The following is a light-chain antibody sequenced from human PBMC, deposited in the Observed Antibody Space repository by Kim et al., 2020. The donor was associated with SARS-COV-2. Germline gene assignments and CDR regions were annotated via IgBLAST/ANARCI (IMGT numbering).Light chain of an antibody. CDR3: QQYTSYPWT. Sequence: AAVGDRVTITCRASQSISSWLAWYQQRPGKAPNLLIYKASSLAGGVPSRFSGSGSGTEFTLTISSLQPDDFATYFCQQYTSYPWTFGQGTKVDIK. V-gene: IGKV1-5*03. CDR2: KAS. CDR1: QSISSW. J-gene: IGKJ1*01.